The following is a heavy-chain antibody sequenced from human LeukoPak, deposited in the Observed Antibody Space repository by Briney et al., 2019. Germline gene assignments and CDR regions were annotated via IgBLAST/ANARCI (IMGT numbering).Heavy chain of an antibody. D-gene: IGHD2-2*01. CDR2: ISSSSSSYI. CDR3: ARGMIHREVTCSSTSCYWEYYFDY. V-gene: IGHV3-21*01. J-gene: IGHJ4*02. CDR1: GFTFSSYS. Sequence: GGSLRLSCAASGFTFSSYSMNWVRQAPGKGLEWVSSISSSSSSYIYYADSVKGRFTISRDNTKNSLYLQMNSLRAEDTAVYYCARGMIHREVTCSSTSCYWEYYFDYWGQGTLVTVSS.